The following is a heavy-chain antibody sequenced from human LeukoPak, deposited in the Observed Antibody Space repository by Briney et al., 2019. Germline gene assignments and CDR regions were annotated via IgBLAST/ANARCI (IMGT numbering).Heavy chain of an antibody. Sequence: SETLSLTCAVYGGSFSGYYWSWIRQPPGKGLEWIGEINRSGSTNYNPSLKSRVTISVDTSKNQFSLKLSSVTAADTAVYYCARPSITIFGVVIDYWGQGTLVTVSS. CDR3: ARPSITIFGVVIDY. J-gene: IGHJ4*02. CDR2: INRSGST. V-gene: IGHV4-34*01. D-gene: IGHD3-3*01. CDR1: GGSFSGYY.